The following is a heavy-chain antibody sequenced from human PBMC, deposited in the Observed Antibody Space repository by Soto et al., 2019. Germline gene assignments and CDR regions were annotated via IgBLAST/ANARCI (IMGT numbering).Heavy chain of an antibody. CDR2: ISYDGSNK. D-gene: IGHD6-19*01. J-gene: IGHJ6*01. V-gene: IGHV3-30-3*01. Sequence: GALRRSCAASGFTFSSYAMHWVRQAPVKGLEWVAVISYDGSNKYYADSVKGRFTISRDNSKNTLYLQMNSLRAEDTAVYYCTRDLYSRGWYEHYYYGMDVGGHGTTVTVST. CDR3: TRDLYSRGWYEHYYYGMDV. CDR1: GFTFSSYA.